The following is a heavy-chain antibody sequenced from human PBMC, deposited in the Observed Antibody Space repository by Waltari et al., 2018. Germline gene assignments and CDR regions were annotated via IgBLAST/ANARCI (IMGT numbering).Heavy chain of an antibody. J-gene: IGHJ6*02. V-gene: IGHV3-66*04. CDR3: VRHVSGYTRATFDV. CDR2: INSNGGT. Sequence: SGGGLVQPGRSLRLSCAASGFTVTTNYMSWVRQAPGKGLEWVSLINSNGGTYYADSVKDRFTISRDNSKNTLGLQMNSLRAEDTAVYYCVRHVSGYTRATFDVWGQGTTVTVSS. D-gene: IGHD5-12*01. CDR1: GFTVTTNY.